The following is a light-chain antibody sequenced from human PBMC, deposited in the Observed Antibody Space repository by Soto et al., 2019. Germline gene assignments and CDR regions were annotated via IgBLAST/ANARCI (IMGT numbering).Light chain of an antibody. CDR1: QSVRSTK. J-gene: IGKJ4*01. CDR2: DVS. CDR3: QQYGTSIVT. Sequence: EVVLTQSPGTLALSPGERAVLSCRASQSVRSTKLAWYQQKPGQAPRLLIYDVSDRAIGIPERFSGSGSGTDFTLTISRLEPEDFAVYYCQQYGTSIVTFGGGTQVEIK. V-gene: IGKV3-20*01.